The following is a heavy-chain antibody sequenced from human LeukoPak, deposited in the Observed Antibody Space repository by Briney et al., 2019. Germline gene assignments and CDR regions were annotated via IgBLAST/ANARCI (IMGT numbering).Heavy chain of an antibody. CDR2: ISYDGSNK. D-gene: IGHD3-22*01. Sequence: PGGSLRLSCAASGFTFSSYGMHWVRQAPGKGLEGVAVISYDGSNKYYADSVKGRFTISRDNSKNTLYLQMNSLRAEDTAVYYCARAPYDSSGISFDYWGQGTLVTVSS. J-gene: IGHJ4*02. V-gene: IGHV3-30*03. CDR1: GFTFSSYG. CDR3: ARAPYDSSGISFDY.